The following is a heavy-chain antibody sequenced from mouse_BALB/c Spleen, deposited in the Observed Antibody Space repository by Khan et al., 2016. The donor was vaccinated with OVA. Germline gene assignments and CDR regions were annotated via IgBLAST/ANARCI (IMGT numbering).Heavy chain of an antibody. V-gene: IGHV1-77*01. Sequence: QVQLQQSGPELVKPGASVKMSCKASGYSFTDYIISWVKRRTGQGLQWIGEIYPGSGSIYSNEKFKGKATLTADKSSNTAYMQLSSLTSEASAVYFCARRDYGSSYPGFVYWGQGTLVTVSA. CDR1: GYSFTDYI. D-gene: IGHD1-1*01. CDR3: ARRDYGSSYPGFVY. J-gene: IGHJ3*01. CDR2: IYPGSGSI.